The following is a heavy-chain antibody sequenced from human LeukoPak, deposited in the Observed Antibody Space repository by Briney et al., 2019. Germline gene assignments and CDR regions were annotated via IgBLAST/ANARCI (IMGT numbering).Heavy chain of an antibody. V-gene: IGHV4-59*01. CDR3: ARGRYGGYTFDY. J-gene: IGHJ4*02. CDR2: IYYSGST. D-gene: IGHD5-12*01. CDR1: GGSISSYY. Sequence: KSSETLSLTCTVSGGSISSYYWSWIRQPPGKGLEWIGYIYYSGSTNYNPSLKSRVNISVDTSKNQFSLKLSSVTAADTAVYYCARGRYGGYTFDYWGQGTLVTVSS.